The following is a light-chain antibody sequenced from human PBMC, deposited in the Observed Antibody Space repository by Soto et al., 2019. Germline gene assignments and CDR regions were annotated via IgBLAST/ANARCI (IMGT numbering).Light chain of an antibody. CDR3: QQSYSTLWT. CDR1: QSISIY. J-gene: IGKJ1*01. CDR2: AAS. Sequence: DIQMTQSPSSLSASVGDRVTITCRASQSISIYLNWYQQKPGQAPKLLIYAASSLQSGVPSRFSGSGSGTDFTLTISSLQPEDFATYYCQQSYSTLWTFGQGTKVDIK. V-gene: IGKV1-39*01.